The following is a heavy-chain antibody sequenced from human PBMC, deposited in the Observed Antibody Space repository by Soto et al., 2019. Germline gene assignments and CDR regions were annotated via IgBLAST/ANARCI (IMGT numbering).Heavy chain of an antibody. CDR1: GGSIRSDY. V-gene: IGHV4-59*01. J-gene: IGHJ3*01. Sequence: SETLSLTCSVSGGSIRSDYWSWIRQPPGKGLEWIEYIYYSGSTSYNPSLKSRATISVDTSNNQFSLRLSSVTAADTAVYYCAREYPGTFGPFDVWGQGTLVTVSS. D-gene: IGHD3-16*01. CDR2: IYYSGST. CDR3: AREYPGTFGPFDV.